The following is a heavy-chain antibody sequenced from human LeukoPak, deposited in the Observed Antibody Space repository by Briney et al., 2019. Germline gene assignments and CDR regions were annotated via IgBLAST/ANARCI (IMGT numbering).Heavy chain of an antibody. D-gene: IGHD3-10*01. J-gene: IGHJ4*02. CDR2: INYDGST. CDR1: GFTFSNYW. Sequence: GGSLRLSCAASGFTFSNYWMHWFRQAPGKGLVWVSRINYDGSTNYADSVKGRFTISRDNSKNTLYLQMNSLRAEDTAVYYCAKGPGGWFGELTATFDYWGQGTLVTVSS. CDR3: AKGPGGWFGELTATFDY. V-gene: IGHV3-74*01.